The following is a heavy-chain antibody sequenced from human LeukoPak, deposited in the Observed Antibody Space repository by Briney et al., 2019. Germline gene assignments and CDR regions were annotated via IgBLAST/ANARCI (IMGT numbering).Heavy chain of an antibody. CDR3: SEGYFEPFDH. Sequence: SETLSLTCVVSGASVSSSHWNWIRQLPGKGLEWIGCLSYTGKTDYNPSLTSRVTISLDTSKNQVSLKLRPVTAADTAVYYCSEGYFEPFDHWGQGTLVTLSS. CDR2: LSYTGKT. CDR1: GASVSSSH. D-gene: IGHD2/OR15-2a*01. V-gene: IGHV4-59*02. J-gene: IGHJ4*02.